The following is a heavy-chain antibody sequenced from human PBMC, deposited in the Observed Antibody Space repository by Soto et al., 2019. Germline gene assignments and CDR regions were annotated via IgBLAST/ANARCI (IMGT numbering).Heavy chain of an antibody. V-gene: IGHV1-2*04. D-gene: IGHD3-10*01. J-gene: IGHJ6*04. Sequence: ASVKVSCKASGYTFTGYYMRLVRQDPGRGLEWMGWINPNSGGRNYAQKFQGWVTMTRDTSISTAYMELSRLRSDDTAVYYCARDRVGSWSYFTIYYYYYGMDVWGKGTTVTVSS. CDR1: GYTFTGYY. CDR3: ARDRVGSWSYFTIYYYYYGMDV. CDR2: INPNSGGR.